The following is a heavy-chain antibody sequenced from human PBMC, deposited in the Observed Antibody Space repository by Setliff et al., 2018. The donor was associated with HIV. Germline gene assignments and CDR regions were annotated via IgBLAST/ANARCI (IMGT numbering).Heavy chain of an antibody. V-gene: IGHV4-4*07. D-gene: IGHD2-15*01. CDR2: LYVSGDT. CDR3: ALTGHRLLRGYMDV. J-gene: IGHJ6*03. Sequence: SETLSLTCYVTDDPISSYYWSWVRQPAGKGLEWIGRLYVSGDTNYNPSLKSRVTMSLDTSKKHFSLNLKSVTAADTAVYYCALTGHRLLRGYMDVWGKGATVTVSS. CDR1: DDPISSYY.